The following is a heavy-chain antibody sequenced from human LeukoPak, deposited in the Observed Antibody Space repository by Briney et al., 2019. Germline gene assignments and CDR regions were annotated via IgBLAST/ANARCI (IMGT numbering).Heavy chain of an antibody. J-gene: IGHJ4*02. CDR2: INHSGST. CDR3: ASRGIFSSSWYFDY. CDR1: GGSFSGYY. D-gene: IGHD6-13*01. Sequence: PSETLSLTCAVYGGSFSGYYWSWIRQPPGKGLEWIGEINHSGSTNYNPSLKSRVTISVDTSKNQFSLKLSSVTAADTAVYYCASRGIFSSSWYFDYWGQGTLVTVSS. V-gene: IGHV4-34*01.